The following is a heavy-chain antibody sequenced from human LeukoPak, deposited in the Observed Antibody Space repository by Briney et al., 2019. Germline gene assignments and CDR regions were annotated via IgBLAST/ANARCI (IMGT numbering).Heavy chain of an antibody. CDR2: INSDGSST. CDR3: ARQGDYYYYGMDV. D-gene: IGHD5-24*01. Sequence: PGGSLRLSCAASGFTFSSYWMHWVRQAPGKGLVWVSRINSDGSSTSYANSEKGRFTISRDNAKNTLYLQMNSLRAEDTAVYYCARQGDYYYYGMDVWGQGTTVTVSS. V-gene: IGHV3-74*01. CDR1: GFTFSSYW. J-gene: IGHJ6*02.